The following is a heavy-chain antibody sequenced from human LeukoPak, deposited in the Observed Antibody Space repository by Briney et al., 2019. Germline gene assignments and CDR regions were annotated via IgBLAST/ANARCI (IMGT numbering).Heavy chain of an antibody. D-gene: IGHD4-17*01. V-gene: IGHV4-59*08. CDR1: GGSISSHY. CDR2: IHYSGTT. Sequence: SETLSLTCTVSGGSISSHYRSWIRQPPGKGLEWVGYIHYSGTTNYNPSLKSRVSMSADTSENQMSLRLSSVTAAATAVYYCVRHLSGDYAWLDVWGQGTTVTVSS. J-gene: IGHJ6*02. CDR3: VRHLSGDYAWLDV.